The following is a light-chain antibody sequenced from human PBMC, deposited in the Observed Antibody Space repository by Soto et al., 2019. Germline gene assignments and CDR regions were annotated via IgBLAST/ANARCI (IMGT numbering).Light chain of an antibody. V-gene: IGLV2-14*03. CDR3: SSYTIISTVV. J-gene: IGLJ2*01. Sequence: QSALTQPASVSGSPGQSITISCTGTSSDIGGYNYVSWYQQHPGKAPQLMIYDVSNRPSGLSNRFSGYKSGNTASLTISGRQAEDAADYYCSSYTIISTVVFGGGTKVTVL. CDR2: DVS. CDR1: SSDIGGYNY.